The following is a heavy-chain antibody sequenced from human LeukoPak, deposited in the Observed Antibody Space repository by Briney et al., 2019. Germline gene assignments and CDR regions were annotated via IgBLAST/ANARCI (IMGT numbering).Heavy chain of an antibody. Sequence: GGSLRLSCAASGFIFDNFAIHWARQAPGKGLEWVSIVSFDGTNNFYADSVEGRFIVSRDSSNNTVYLHMNSLRPDDTAGYFCARDRKVVGADFDSWGQGTLVTVSS. V-gene: IGHV3-30*03. CDR2: VSFDGTNN. CDR3: ARDRKVVGADFDS. J-gene: IGHJ5*01. CDR1: GFIFDNFA. D-gene: IGHD1-26*01.